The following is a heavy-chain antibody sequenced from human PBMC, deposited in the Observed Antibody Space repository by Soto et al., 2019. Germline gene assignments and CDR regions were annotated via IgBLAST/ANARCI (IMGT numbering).Heavy chain of an antibody. D-gene: IGHD5-18*01. Sequence: GGSLRLSCAASGFTFSNAWMNWVRQAPGKGLEWVGRIKSKTDGGTTDYAAPGKGRFTISRDDSKKTLYLQMNSLKTEDTAVYYCTTDPVFSGYSYGPKRDSSSRKRNSTWGQGTLVTVSS. CDR1: GFTFSNAW. CDR2: IKSKTDGGTT. J-gene: IGHJ5*02. V-gene: IGHV3-15*07. CDR3: TTDPVFSGYSYGPKRDSSSRKRNST.